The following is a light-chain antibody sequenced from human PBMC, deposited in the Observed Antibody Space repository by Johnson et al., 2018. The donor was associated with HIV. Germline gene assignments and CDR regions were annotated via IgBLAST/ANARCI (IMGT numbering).Light chain of an antibody. CDR3: GTWDSGLSAVYV. V-gene: IGLV1-51*01. CDR1: TSNIGNNY. J-gene: IGLJ1*01. Sequence: QSVLTQPPSVSAAPGQKVTISCSGSTSNIGNNYVSWYQQLPGTAPKLLIYDNNKRPSGIPDRSSGSKSGTSATLGITGLQTGDEADYYCGTWDSGLSAVYVFGTGTTVTVL. CDR2: DNN.